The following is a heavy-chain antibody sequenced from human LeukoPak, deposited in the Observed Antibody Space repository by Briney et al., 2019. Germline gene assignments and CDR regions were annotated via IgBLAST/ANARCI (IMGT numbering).Heavy chain of an antibody. CDR1: GGAISSFY. CDR3: ARGDDFWSGYLVGDLWLRSPSQYGMDV. V-gene: IGHV4-59*01. CDR2: VYYSGST. J-gene: IGHJ6*02. Sequence: SETLSLTCTVSGGAISSFYWSWIRQSPGKGLEWLGNVYYSGSTNYNPSFKSRVTIAVDMSKNQFSLKLSSVTAADTAVYYCARGDDFWSGYLVGDLWLRSPSQYGMDVWGQGTTVTVSS. D-gene: IGHD3-3*01.